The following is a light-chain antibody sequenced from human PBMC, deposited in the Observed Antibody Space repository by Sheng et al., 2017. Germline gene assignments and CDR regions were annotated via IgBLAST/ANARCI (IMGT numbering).Light chain of an antibody. J-gene: IGKJ4*01. Sequence: EIVLTQSPGTLSLSPGERATLSCRASQSVSSSYLAWYQQKPGQAPRLLIYDVSNRATGIPARFSGSGSGTDFTLTISSLEPEDFAVYYCQQRYSSLTFGGGTKVEIK. CDR1: QSVSSSY. CDR3: QQRYSSLT. CDR2: DVS. V-gene: IGKV3D-20*02.